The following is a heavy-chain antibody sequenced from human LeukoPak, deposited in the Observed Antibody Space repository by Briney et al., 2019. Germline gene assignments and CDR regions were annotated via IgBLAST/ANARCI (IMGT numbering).Heavy chain of an antibody. CDR2: ISSSSSYI. J-gene: IGHJ2*01. CDR3: ARAYYDFWSGYAFDL. V-gene: IGHV3-21*01. Sequence: GGSLRLSCAASGFTFSSYSTNWVRQAPGKGLEWVSSISSSSSYIYYADSVKGRFTISRDNAKNSLYLQMNSLRAEDTAVYYCARAYYDFWSGYAFDLWGRGTLVTVSS. CDR1: GFTFSSYS. D-gene: IGHD3-3*01.